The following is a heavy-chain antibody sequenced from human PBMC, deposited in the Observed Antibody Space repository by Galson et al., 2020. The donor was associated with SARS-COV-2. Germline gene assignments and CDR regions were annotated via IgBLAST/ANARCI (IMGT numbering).Heavy chain of an antibody. J-gene: IGHJ4*02. D-gene: IGHD2-8*02. CDR2: LYSDDDK. CDR3: AHRDIVLGGRPGFDY. CDR1: GFSLSPSGMG. V-gene: IGHV2-5*02. Sequence: FRPTLGIPTQTLTLKCTFSGFSLSPSGMGVVWIRQPPGKALEWLALLYSDDDKRYSPSLKSRLTITKGTSKNQVVLTMTNMDPVDTATYSWAHRDIVLGGRPGFDYWGQGTLVTVSS.